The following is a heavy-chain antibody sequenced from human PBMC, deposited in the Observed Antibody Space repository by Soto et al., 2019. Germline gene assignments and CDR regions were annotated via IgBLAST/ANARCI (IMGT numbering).Heavy chain of an antibody. D-gene: IGHD3-10*01. CDR3: VRGPYYGLYYFDS. CDR1: GFTIGSYG. V-gene: IGHV3-33*01. Sequence: QVLLVESGGGVVQPGTSLRLSCAASGFTIGSYGMHWVRQAPGKGLEWVAGLWYDGDDKYYGDSVKGRHTISRDNSRNTLYLHMNSLRAEDTAVYYCVRGPYYGLYYFDSWGQGTLVTVSS. CDR2: LWYDGDDK. J-gene: IGHJ4*02.